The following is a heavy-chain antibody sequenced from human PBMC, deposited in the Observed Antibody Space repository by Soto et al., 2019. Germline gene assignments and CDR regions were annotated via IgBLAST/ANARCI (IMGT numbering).Heavy chain of an antibody. J-gene: IGHJ4*02. V-gene: IGHV4-59*01. CDR1: GGSIYSYY. D-gene: IGHD3-3*01. CDR3: ARALVFSWSGIYYFDY. CDR2: IYYSGST. Sequence: QVQLQESGPGLVKPSETLSLTCTVSGGSIYSYYWSWIRQPPGKGLEWIGSIYYSGSTNHNPSLTGRVTISIDTSKNQFSLRLSSVTAADTAVYYCARALVFSWSGIYYFDYWGQGALVTVSS.